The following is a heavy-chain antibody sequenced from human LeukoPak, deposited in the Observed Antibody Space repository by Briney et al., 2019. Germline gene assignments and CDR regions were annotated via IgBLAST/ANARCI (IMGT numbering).Heavy chain of an antibody. CDR3: ARGYIAAAGTIDY. D-gene: IGHD6-13*01. J-gene: IGHJ4*02. CDR2: INPNSGGT. Sequence: ASVKVSCKASGYTFTGYYIHWVRQAPGQGLEWMGRINPNSGGTNYAQKFQGRVTMTRDTSISTAYMELSRLRSDDTAVYYCARGYIAAAGTIDYWGQGTLVTVSS. V-gene: IGHV1-2*06. CDR1: GYTFTGYY.